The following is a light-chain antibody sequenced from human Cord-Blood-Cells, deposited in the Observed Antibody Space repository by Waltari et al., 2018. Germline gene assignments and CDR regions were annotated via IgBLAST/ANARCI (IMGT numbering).Light chain of an antibody. J-gene: IGLJ3*02. CDR3: GSYTSSSTLV. CDR1: SSDVGGYNY. Sequence: QSALTQPASVSGSPGQSLTISCTGTSSDVGGYNYVSRYQQNPGKAPKLMIDAFSNRLSGVVNRFSGSKSGDTASLTISELQAEDEADYYCGSYTSSSTLVFGGGTKLPVL. V-gene: IGLV2-14*01. CDR2: AFS.